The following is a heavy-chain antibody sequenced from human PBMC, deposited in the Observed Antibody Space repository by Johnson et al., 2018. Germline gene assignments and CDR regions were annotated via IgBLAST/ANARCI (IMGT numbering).Heavy chain of an antibody. V-gene: IGHV1-69*04. CDR1: GGTFSSYT. CDR2: IIPILGIA. Sequence: QVQLVQSGAEVKKPGSSVKVSCKASGGTFSSYTISWVRQAPGQGLEWMGRIIPILGIANYAQKFQGRVTITADESTSTAYMELSSLRSEDTAVYYCARDEIFGVVPYYYYGMDVWGQGTTVTVSS. D-gene: IGHD3-3*01. CDR3: ARDEIFGVVPYYYYGMDV. J-gene: IGHJ6*02.